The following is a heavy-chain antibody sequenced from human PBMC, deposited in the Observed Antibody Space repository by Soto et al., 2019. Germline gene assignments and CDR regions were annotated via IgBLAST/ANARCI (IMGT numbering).Heavy chain of an antibody. Sequence: QVHLVHSGPDLKRPGASMKVSCKASGYTFTSYGISWVRQAPGQGLEWMAWISPLKGRTQYSQKAQGRVTLSTDTSSNTAYMEMTTLRVDDTAVYYCAMDYGDRPEYFKHWGQGTLVTVS. CDR3: AMDYGDRPEYFKH. V-gene: IGHV1-18*04. CDR1: GYTFTSYG. D-gene: IGHD4-17*01. CDR2: ISPLKGRT. J-gene: IGHJ1*01.